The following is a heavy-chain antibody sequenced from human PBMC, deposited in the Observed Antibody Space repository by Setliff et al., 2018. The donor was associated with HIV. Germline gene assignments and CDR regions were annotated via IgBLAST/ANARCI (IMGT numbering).Heavy chain of an antibody. CDR2: IYYSGST. CDR1: GGSISSSSYY. Sequence: ETLSLTCTVSGGSISSSSYYWGWIRQPPGKGLEWIGGIYYSGSTYYNPSLKSRVTISVDTSKNQFSLKLSSVTAADTAVYYCARDLYSSGWYGLYYYGMDVWGQGTTVTVSS. V-gene: IGHV4-39*07. D-gene: IGHD6-19*01. CDR3: ARDLYSSGWYGLYYYGMDV. J-gene: IGHJ6*02.